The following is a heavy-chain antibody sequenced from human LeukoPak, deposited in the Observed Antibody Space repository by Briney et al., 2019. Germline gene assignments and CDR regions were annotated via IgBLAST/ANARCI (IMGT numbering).Heavy chain of an antibody. CDR3: ARAYHGSGSFSLLFDP. CDR1: GGFISSNY. CDR2: IYYSGIT. Sequence: SETLSLTCTVSGGFISSNYWSWVRQPPGKGLEWIGYIYYSGITNNNPSLKSRVTISVDTSKNQFSLKLSSVTAADTAVYYCARAYHGSGSFSLLFDPWGQGTLVTVSS. J-gene: IGHJ5*02. V-gene: IGHV4-59*01. D-gene: IGHD3-10*01.